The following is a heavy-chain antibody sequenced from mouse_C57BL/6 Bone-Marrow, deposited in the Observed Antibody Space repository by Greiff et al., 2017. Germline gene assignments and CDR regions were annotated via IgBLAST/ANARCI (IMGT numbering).Heavy chain of an antibody. Sequence: QVQLQQPGAELVRPGTSVKLSCKASGYTFTSYWMHWVKQRPGQGLEWIGVIDPSDSSTNYDQLFKGKATLTIDTSSSTAYMQISSLTSEDSAVCYCARSIDYWGQGTTVTVSS. CDR1: GYTFTSYW. CDR2: IDPSDSST. V-gene: IGHV1-59*01. J-gene: IGHJ2*01. CDR3: ARSIDY.